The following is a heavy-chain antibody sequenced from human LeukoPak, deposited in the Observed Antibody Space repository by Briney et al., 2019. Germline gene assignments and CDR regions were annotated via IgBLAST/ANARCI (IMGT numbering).Heavy chain of an antibody. CDR1: GGSISNYY. V-gene: IGHV4-59*08. CDR3: ARHVLLWFGELSQNYYYYYYMDV. J-gene: IGHJ6*03. D-gene: IGHD3-10*01. CDR2: IYYSGST. Sequence: SETLSLSCSVSGGSISNYYWSWIRQPPGKGLEWIGYIYYSGSTNYNPSLKSRVTISVDTSKNQFSLKLSSVTAADTAVYYCARHVLLWFGELSQNYYYYYYMDVWGKGTTVTISS.